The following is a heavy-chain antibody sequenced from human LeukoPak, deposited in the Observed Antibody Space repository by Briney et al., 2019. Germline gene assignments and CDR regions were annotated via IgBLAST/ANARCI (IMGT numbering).Heavy chain of an antibody. CDR2: ISSSSSYI. D-gene: IGHD3-16*01. CDR1: GFTFRNAS. V-gene: IGHV3-21*01. CDR3: ARGLSVSGGFDY. J-gene: IGHJ4*02. Sequence: GGSLRLSCAASGFTFRNASMSWVRQAPGKGLEWVSSISSSSSYIYYADSVKGRFTISRDNAKNSLYLQMNSLRAEDTAVYYCARGLSVSGGFDYWGQGTLVTVSS.